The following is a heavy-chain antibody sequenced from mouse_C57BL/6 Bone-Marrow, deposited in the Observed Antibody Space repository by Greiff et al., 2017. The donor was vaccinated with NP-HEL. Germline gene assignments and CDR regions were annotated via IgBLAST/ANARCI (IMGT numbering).Heavy chain of an antibody. CDR1: GYTFTDYN. CDR2: INPNNGGT. J-gene: IGHJ4*01. V-gene: IGHV1-18*01. Sequence: EVQLQESGPELVKPGASVKIPCKASGYTFTDYNMDWVKQSHGKSLEWIGDINPNNGGTIYNQKFKGKATLTVDKSSSTAYMELRSLTSEDTAVYYCARWGLRYYAMDDWGQGTSVTVSS. CDR3: ARWGLRYYAMDD. D-gene: IGHD2-13*01.